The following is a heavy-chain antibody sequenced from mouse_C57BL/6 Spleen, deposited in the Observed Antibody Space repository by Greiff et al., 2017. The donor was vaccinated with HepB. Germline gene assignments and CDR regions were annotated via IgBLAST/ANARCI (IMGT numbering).Heavy chain of an antibody. J-gene: IGHJ2*01. V-gene: IGHV14-4*01. CDR2: IDPENGDT. CDR1: GFNIKDDY. D-gene: IGHD4-1*01. Sequence: VQLQQSGAELVRPGASVKLSCTASGFNIKDDYMHWVKQRPEQGLEWIGWIDPENGDTEYASKFQGKATITADTSSNTAYLQLSSLTSEDTAVYDCTTYGTGTRDYFDYWGQGTTLTVSS. CDR3: TTYGTGTRDYFDY.